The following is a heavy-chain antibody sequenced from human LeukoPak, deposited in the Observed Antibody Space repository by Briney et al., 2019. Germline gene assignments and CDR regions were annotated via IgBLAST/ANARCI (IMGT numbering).Heavy chain of an antibody. D-gene: IGHD6-6*01. CDR2: ISTSSSYI. CDR3: ARGSSNIAARNNWFDP. Sequence: GGSLRLSCTVSGFTVSTNSMSWVRQAPGKGLEWVSSISTSSSYIYYTDSVKGRFTISRDNAKNSLYLQMNSLRAEDTAVYYCARGSSNIAARNNWFDPWGQGTVVTVSS. V-gene: IGHV3-21*01. J-gene: IGHJ5*02. CDR1: GFTVSTNS.